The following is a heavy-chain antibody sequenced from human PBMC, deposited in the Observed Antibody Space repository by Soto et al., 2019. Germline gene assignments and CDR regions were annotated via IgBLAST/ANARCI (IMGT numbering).Heavy chain of an antibody. Sequence: GESLKISCKGSGYSFSNYWIGWVRQMPGKGLEWMGVVYPGDSDTRYSPSFQGQVTISADKSISTAYLQWSSLKASDTAMYYCARGSRYYYDSSDHVPDYWGQGTLVTVSS. CDR1: GYSFSNYW. V-gene: IGHV5-51*01. CDR2: VYPGDSDT. J-gene: IGHJ4*02. D-gene: IGHD3-22*01. CDR3: ARGSRYYYDSSDHVPDY.